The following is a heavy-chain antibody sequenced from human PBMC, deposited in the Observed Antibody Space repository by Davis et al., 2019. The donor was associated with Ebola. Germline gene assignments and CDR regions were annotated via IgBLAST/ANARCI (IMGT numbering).Heavy chain of an antibody. J-gene: IGHJ4*02. Sequence: GESLKISCAASGFTFSSDWMHWVRQAPGKGLLWVSSINSDGSYTTYADSVKGRFTISRDNAKNMLYLQMNSLRAEDTAAYYCATLKYGDFHWGQGTLVTVSS. CDR1: GFTFSSDW. CDR3: ATLKYGDFH. CDR2: INSDGSYT. V-gene: IGHV3-74*01. D-gene: IGHD4-17*01.